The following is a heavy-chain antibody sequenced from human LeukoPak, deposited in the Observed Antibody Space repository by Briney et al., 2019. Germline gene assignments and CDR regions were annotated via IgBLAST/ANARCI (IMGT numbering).Heavy chain of an antibody. CDR1: GFSFSDYA. Sequence: GGSLRLSCAASGFSFSDYAMVWVRQAPRKGLEWVSGISSGGHDATFYADSVKGRFTVSRDNSKNTLYLHMNFLRVEDTALYYCAKEEVPNDYWGQGTLVTVSS. J-gene: IGHJ4*02. V-gene: IGHV3-23*01. D-gene: IGHD1-1*01. CDR2: ISSGGHDAT. CDR3: AKEEVPNDY.